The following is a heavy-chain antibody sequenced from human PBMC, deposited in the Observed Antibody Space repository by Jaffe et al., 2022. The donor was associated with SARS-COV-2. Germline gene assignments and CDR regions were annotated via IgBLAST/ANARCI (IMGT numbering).Heavy chain of an antibody. Sequence: QVQLQESGPGLVKPSETLSLTCTVSGGSISSYYWSWIRQPPGKGLEWIGYIYYSGSTNYNPSLKSRVTISVDTSKNQFSLKLSSVTAADTAVYYCARDLDSALLTWGQGTLVTVSS. CDR3: ARDLDSALLT. D-gene: IGHD3-9*01. CDR1: GGSISSYY. CDR2: IYYSGST. V-gene: IGHV4-59*01. J-gene: IGHJ4*02.